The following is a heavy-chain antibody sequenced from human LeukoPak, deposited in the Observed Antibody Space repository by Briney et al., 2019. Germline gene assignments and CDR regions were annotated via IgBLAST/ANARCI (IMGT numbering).Heavy chain of an antibody. CDR3: ARRYSSSWYYYYGMDV. CDR2: INPNSGGT. J-gene: IGHJ6*02. V-gene: IGHV1-2*02. D-gene: IGHD6-13*01. Sequence: ASVKVSCKASGYTFTGYYMHWVRQAPRQGLEWMGWINPNSGGTNYAQKFQGRVTMTRDTSISTAYMELSRLRSDDTAVYYCARRYSSSWYYYYGMDVWGQGTTVTVSS. CDR1: GYTFTGYY.